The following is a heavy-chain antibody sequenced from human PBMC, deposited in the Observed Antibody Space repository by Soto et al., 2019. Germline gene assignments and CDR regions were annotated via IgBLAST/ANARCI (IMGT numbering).Heavy chain of an antibody. Sequence: EVQLVESGGGLVKPGGFLRLSCAASGFTFNTYDMNWVRQAPGKGLEWVSSITASSAYIYYADSVRGRITISRDNAKNSLFLQMYSLRAEDTAVYYCVRSGTARLLRHSWFDTWGQGTLVTVSS. CDR2: ITASSAYI. CDR1: GFTFNTYD. D-gene: IGHD2-21*01. CDR3: VRSGTARLLRHSWFDT. V-gene: IGHV3-21*01. J-gene: IGHJ5*02.